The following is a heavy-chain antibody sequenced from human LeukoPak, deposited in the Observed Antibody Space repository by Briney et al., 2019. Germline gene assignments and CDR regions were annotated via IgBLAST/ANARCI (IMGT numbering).Heavy chain of an antibody. D-gene: IGHD2-15*01. Sequence: GGSLRLSCAGSGFTFSSYWMSWVHQAPGKGLEWVSSITASSGNTFYADSVKGRFTISRENSKNTLYLQMNSLRPEDTAIYYCANRYCSGGSCYFDNWGQGTLVTVSS. V-gene: IGHV3-23*01. CDR3: ANRYCSGGSCYFDN. CDR2: ITASSGNT. CDR1: GFTFSSYW. J-gene: IGHJ4*02.